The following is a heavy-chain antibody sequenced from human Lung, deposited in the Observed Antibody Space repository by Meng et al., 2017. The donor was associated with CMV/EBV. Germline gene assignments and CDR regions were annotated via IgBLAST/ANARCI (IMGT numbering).Heavy chain of an antibody. CDR3: ASQDIVVVPAAIRNYYYYGMDV. CDR1: GFTFSSYG. D-gene: IGHD2-2*02. CDR2: IRYDGSNK. V-gene: IGHV3-30*02. Sequence: GGSLRLXCAASGFTFSSYGMHWVRQAPGKGLEWVAFIRYDGSNKYYADSVKGRFTISRDNSKNTLYLQMNSLRAEDTAVYCCASQDIVVVPAAIRNYYYYGMDVWXQGTXVTVSS. J-gene: IGHJ6*02.